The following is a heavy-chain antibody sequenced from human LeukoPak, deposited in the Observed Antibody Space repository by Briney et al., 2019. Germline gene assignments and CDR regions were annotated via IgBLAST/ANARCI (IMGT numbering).Heavy chain of an antibody. Sequence: GGSLRLSCAAPGFTFSSYWMSWVRQAPGKGLEWVANIKQDGSEKYYVDSVKGRFTISRDNAKNSLYLQMNSLRAEDTAVYYCAKTHGPYCSGGSCLDYYYYMDVWGKGTTVTVSS. CDR3: AKTHGPYCSGGSCLDYYYYMDV. D-gene: IGHD2-15*01. J-gene: IGHJ6*03. V-gene: IGHV3-7*01. CDR1: GFTFSSYW. CDR2: IKQDGSEK.